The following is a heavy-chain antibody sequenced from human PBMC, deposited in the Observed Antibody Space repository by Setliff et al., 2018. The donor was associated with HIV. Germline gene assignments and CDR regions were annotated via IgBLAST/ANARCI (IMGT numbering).Heavy chain of an antibody. Sequence: SETLSLICTVSGGSVSNSYCSWIRQPAGKGLQWIGRIYTSGSTNFNPSLKSRVTMSLDTSKNQFSLKVTSVTAADTAVYYCARVRYFDWLLSPPEDFQHWGQGTLVTVSS. CDR1: GGSVSNSY. D-gene: IGHD3-9*01. V-gene: IGHV4-4*07. CDR2: IYTSGST. J-gene: IGHJ1*01. CDR3: ARVRYFDWLLSPPEDFQH.